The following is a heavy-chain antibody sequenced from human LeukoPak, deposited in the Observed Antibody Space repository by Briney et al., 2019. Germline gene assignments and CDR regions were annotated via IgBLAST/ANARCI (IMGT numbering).Heavy chain of an antibody. CDR1: GYSFTSYW. CDR3: ASRTSSSIHDAFDI. D-gene: IGHD6-6*01. V-gene: IGHV5-51*01. CDR2: IYPGDSET. J-gene: IGHJ3*02. Sequence: GESLKISCKGSGYSFTSYWIGWVRQMPGKGLECIGIIYPGDSETRYSPSFQGQVTISADKSISTAYLQWSSLKASDTAMYYCASRTSSSIHDAFDIWGQGTMVTVSS.